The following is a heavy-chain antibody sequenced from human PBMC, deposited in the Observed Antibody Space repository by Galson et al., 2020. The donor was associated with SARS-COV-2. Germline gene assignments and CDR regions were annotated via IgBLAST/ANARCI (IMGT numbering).Heavy chain of an antibody. CDR1: GDSFTNYW. D-gene: IGHD3-3*01. CDR2: VYLGDSET. Sequence: GESLKISCKDVGDSFTNYWVAWVRQVPGKGLEWMGVVYLGDSETRYSPSFQGQVTISVDKSIRTAFLHWSRLEASATATYYCARHTYDSPGGMDVWGQGTMVTVSS. J-gene: IGHJ6*02. V-gene: IGHV5-51*01. CDR3: ARHTYDSPGGMDV.